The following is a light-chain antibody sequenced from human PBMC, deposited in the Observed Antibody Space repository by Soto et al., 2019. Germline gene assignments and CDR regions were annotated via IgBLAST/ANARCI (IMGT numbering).Light chain of an antibody. Sequence: VLTQPPSVSGAPGQRVTISCTGSSSNIGAGYNVHWYQQLPGTAPKLLIYGNSNRPSGVPDRFSGSKSGTSASLAITGLQAEDEADYYCQSYDSSLSGWVFGGGTKVTVL. CDR3: QSYDSSLSGWV. CDR2: GNS. V-gene: IGLV1-40*01. CDR1: SSNIGAGYN. J-gene: IGLJ3*02.